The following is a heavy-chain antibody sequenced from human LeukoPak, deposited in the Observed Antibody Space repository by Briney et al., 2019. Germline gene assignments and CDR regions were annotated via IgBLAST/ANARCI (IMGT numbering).Heavy chain of an antibody. J-gene: IGHJ5*02. CDR1: GYTFTSYG. CDR3: ARDFSVWRSESYEPKYNWFDP. CDR2: INPNSGDT. Sequence: ASVKVSCKASGYTFTSYGINWVRQAPGQGLEWMGWINPNSGDTSFALKFQGRVTMTTDTSFSTAYMELSRLRSDDTAVYYCARDFSVWRSESYEPKYNWFDPWGQGTLVTVSS. D-gene: IGHD3-10*01. V-gene: IGHV1-2*02.